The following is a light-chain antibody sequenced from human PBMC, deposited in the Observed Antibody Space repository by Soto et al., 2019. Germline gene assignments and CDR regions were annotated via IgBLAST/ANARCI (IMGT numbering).Light chain of an antibody. CDR3: QVWDEGSDQYV. CDR1: DVGSES. Sequence: SYELTQPPSVSVAPGQTAKITCGGNDVGSESVHWYQQRPGQAPVVVVYDDGDGPSGISERFSGSNSGNTATLTINRVEAGDEADYYCQVWDEGSDQYVFGTGTKVTVL. V-gene: IGLV3-21*02. J-gene: IGLJ1*01. CDR2: DDG.